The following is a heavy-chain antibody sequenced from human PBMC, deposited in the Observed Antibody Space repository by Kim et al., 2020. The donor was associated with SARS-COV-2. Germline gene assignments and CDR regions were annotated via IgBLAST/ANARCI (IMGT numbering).Heavy chain of an antibody. Sequence: SETLSLTCTVSGGSISSDGYYWSWIRQHPGKGLEWIWYIYYSGSTFYNPSLKSRVSISVDTSKNQFSLNLTSVTAADASVYDCASDKSSSAAYFYGMDV. CDR1: GGSISSDGYY. CDR2: IYYSGST. V-gene: IGHV4-31*03. J-gene: IGHJ6*01. D-gene: IGHD6-13*01. CDR3: ASDKSSSAAYFYGMDV.